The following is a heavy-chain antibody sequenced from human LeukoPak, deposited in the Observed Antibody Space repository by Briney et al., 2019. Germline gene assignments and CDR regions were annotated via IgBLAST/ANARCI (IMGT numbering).Heavy chain of an antibody. D-gene: IGHD2-2*01. V-gene: IGHV3-21*01. CDR1: GFTFSTYS. CDR3: ARGIVVVPAALFTDYVDV. CDR2: ISSSSSI. Sequence: GGSLRLSCAASGFTFSTYSMTWVRQAPGKGLEWVSSISSSSSIYYADSVKGRFTISKDNAQNSLYLQMNSLRAEDTAVYYCARGIVVVPAALFTDYVDVWGKGTTVTVSS. J-gene: IGHJ6*03.